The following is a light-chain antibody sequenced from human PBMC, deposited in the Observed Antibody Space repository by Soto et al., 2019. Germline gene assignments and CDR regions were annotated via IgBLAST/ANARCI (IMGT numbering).Light chain of an antibody. CDR3: QQYNTYRT. CDR2: DAS. Sequence: DIQMTQSPSTLSASLGDRVTITCRASQSIIGWLAWYQQKPGKAPKLIIYDASSLESGVPSRFSGSGSGTEFTLTISSLQPDDFATYYCQQYNTYRTFGQGTRWIS. CDR1: QSIIGW. V-gene: IGKV1-5*01. J-gene: IGKJ1*01.